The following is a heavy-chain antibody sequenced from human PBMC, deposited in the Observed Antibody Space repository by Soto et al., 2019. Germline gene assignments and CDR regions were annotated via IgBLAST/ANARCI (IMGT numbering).Heavy chain of an antibody. CDR3: ARVPGP. CDR1: GGSISSCNYY. CDR2: ISYSGST. Sequence: SDTLSLTCTVSGGSISSCNYYWSWIRQPPGKGLEWIGFISYSGSTYYSTSLKSRVTISVDTSKSQFSLNLSSVTAADTAVYYCARVPGPWGQGTLVTVSS. V-gene: IGHV4-30-4*02. J-gene: IGHJ5*02. D-gene: IGHD7-27*01.